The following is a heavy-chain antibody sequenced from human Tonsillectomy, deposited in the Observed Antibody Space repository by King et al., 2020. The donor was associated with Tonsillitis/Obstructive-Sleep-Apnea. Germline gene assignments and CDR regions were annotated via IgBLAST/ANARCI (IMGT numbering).Heavy chain of an antibody. V-gene: IGHV3-30*04. Sequence: HVQLVESGGDVVQPGRSLRLSCAASGFTFSTYAMHWVRQAPGKGLEWVAVISYDGSNKCYADSVKGRFTISRDNSKNTLYLQMNSLRTEDTAVYYCARDRDCSSTSCYNAFDIWGQGTMVTVSS. CDR1: GFTFSTYA. CDR3: ARDRDCSSTSCYNAFDI. D-gene: IGHD2-2*02. J-gene: IGHJ3*02. CDR2: ISYDGSNK.